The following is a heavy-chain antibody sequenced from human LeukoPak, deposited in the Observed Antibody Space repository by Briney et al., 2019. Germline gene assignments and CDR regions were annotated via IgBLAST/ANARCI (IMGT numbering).Heavy chain of an antibody. V-gene: IGHV1-46*01. J-gene: IGHJ4*02. Sequence: GASVKVSCMASGYTFTSYYMHWVRQAPGQGLEWMGIINPSGGSTSYAQKFQGRVTMTRDTSTSTVYMELSSLRSEDTAVYYCARDRETGTTPGYWGQGTLVTVSS. D-gene: IGHD1-7*01. CDR3: ARDRETGTTPGY. CDR1: GYTFTSYY. CDR2: INPSGGST.